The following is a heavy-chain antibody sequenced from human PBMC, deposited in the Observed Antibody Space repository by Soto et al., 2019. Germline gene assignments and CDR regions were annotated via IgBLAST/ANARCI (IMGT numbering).Heavy chain of an antibody. V-gene: IGHV3-21*01. CDR2: ISSSSRHI. Sequence: EVQLVESGGGLVKPGGSLTLSCAASGFTFSSYSMNWVRQAPGKGLEWVSSISSSSRHIYYADSVKGRFTISRDNAKNSLYLQMNSLRAEDTPMYFCARDPSDLWEPDQYFPHWGQGTLVAVSS. D-gene: IGHD1-26*01. CDR1: GFTFSSYS. J-gene: IGHJ1*01. CDR3: ARDPSDLWEPDQYFPH.